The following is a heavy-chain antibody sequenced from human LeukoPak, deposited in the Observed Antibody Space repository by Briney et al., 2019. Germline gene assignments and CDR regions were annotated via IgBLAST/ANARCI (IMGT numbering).Heavy chain of an antibody. V-gene: IGHV4-38-2*01. J-gene: IGHJ4*02. Sequence: SETLSLTXAVSGYSISSGYYWGWIRQPPGKGLEWIGSIYHSGSTYYSPSLKSRVTISVDTSKNQFSLKVTSVTAADTAVYYCARRRSSSSPTFDFWGQGTLVTVSS. CDR3: ARRRSSSSPTFDF. D-gene: IGHD6-6*01. CDR2: IYHSGST. CDR1: GYSISSGYY.